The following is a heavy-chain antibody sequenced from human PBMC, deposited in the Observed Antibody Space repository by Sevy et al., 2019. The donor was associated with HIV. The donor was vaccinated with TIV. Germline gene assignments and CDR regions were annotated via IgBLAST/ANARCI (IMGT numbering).Heavy chain of an antibody. Sequence: GGSLRLSCAASGFTFSSYGMHWVRQAPGKGLEWVAVISYDGSNKDYEDSGKGRLTIPKDNSKNTLYLKMNSLRAEDTDVYYGANLVAASRAFDYWGQGTLVTVSS. D-gene: IGHD5-12*01. J-gene: IGHJ4*02. CDR2: ISYDGSNK. V-gene: IGHV3-30*18. CDR1: GFTFSSYG. CDR3: ANLVAASRAFDY.